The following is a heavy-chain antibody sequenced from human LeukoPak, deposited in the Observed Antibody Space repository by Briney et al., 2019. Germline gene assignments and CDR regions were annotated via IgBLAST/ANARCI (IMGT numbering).Heavy chain of an antibody. CDR1: GYSISSGYY. J-gene: IGHJ4*02. D-gene: IGHD6-13*01. CDR3: ARVRLQHFDY. CDR2: IYHSGST. V-gene: IGHV4-38-2*01. Sequence: PSETLSLTCAVSGYSISSGYYWGWIRQPPGKGLEWIGSIYHSGSTYYNPSLKSRVTISVDTSKNQFSLKLSSVTAADTAVYCCARVRLQHFDYWGQGTLVTVSS.